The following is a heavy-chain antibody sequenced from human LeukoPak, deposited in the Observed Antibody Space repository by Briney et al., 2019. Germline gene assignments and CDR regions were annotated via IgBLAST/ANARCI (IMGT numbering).Heavy chain of an antibody. J-gene: IGHJ4*02. CDR3: ARDLGMGKYVDY. D-gene: IGHD1-26*01. CDR2: INPSGGST. Sequence: ASVKVSCKASGYTFTSYYMHWVRQAPGQGLEWMGIINPSGGSTSYAQKFQGRVTMTRDTSTSTVYMELSSLRAEDTAVYHCARDLGMGKYVDYWGQGTPVTVSS. V-gene: IGHV1-46*01. CDR1: GYTFTSYY.